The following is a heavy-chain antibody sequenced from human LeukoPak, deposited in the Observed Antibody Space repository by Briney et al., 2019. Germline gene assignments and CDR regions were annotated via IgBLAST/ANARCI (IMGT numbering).Heavy chain of an antibody. CDR3: AKRGIVIRAVIIIGFHKEAYYFDY. J-gene: IGHJ4*02. D-gene: IGHD3-10*01. V-gene: IGHV3-23*01. CDR2: IRERGGST. Sequence: GGSLRLSCVVSGITLSNYDMSWVRQAPGKGLEWVSGIRERGGSTNYADSVKGRFIISRDTSKNTVYLQMNSLRVEDTAVYFCAKRGIVIRAVIIIGFHKEAYYFDYRGQGILVTVSS. CDR1: GITLSNYD.